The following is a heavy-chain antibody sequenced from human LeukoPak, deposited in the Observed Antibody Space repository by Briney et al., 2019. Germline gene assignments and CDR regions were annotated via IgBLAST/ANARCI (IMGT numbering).Heavy chain of an antibody. CDR1: GFTFSDYY. J-gene: IGHJ6*01. Sequence: PGGSLRLSCAASGFTFSDYYMSWIRQASGKGLEWVSYINSSSGYTTYADAVRVRFPISRDNAKNSLYLQMNSLRAEDTAVYYWARALVVAAQQRDYDYGMDVWRQGTTVTVSS. CDR2: INSSSGYT. D-gene: IGHD2-15*01. CDR3: ARALVVAAQQRDYDYGMDV. V-gene: IGHV3-11*06.